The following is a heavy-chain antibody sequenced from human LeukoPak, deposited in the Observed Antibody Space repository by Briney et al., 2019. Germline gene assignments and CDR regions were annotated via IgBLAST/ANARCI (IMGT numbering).Heavy chain of an antibody. D-gene: IGHD3-16*01. J-gene: IGHJ4*02. CDR3: AKVREIMFRGPQDY. CDR2: MSYDGNNK. Sequence: GGPLRLSCAASGFTVSSNYMSWVRRAPGKGLEWVAVMSYDGNNKYHADSVKGRFTISRDNSQNTLYLQMDSLRPDDTAVYYCAKVREIMFRGPQDYWGQGTLVTVSS. CDR1: GFTVSSNY. V-gene: IGHV3-30*18.